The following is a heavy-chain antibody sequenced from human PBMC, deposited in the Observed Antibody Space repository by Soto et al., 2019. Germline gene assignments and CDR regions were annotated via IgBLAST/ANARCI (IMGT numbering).Heavy chain of an antibody. CDR1: GGSISYYY. CDR3: VRGGYVHAFDY. D-gene: IGHD5-12*01. V-gene: IGHV4-59*01. J-gene: IGHJ4*02. CDR2: IYYSGNT. Sequence: SETLSLTCTVSGGSISYYYWGWIRQPPGKGLEWIGSIYYSGNTHYNPSLKSRVTISVDASMNQFSLNLDSVTAVDSAVYYCVRGGYVHAFDYWGQGALVTVSS.